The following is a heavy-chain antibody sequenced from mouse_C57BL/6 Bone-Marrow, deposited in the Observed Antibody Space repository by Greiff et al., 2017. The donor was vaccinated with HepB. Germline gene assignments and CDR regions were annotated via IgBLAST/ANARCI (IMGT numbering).Heavy chain of an antibody. D-gene: IGHD1-1*01. CDR3: AREDTTVVLDY. J-gene: IGHJ2*01. CDR1: GFTFSDYY. V-gene: IGHV5-16*01. CDR2: INYDGSST. Sequence: EVQVVESEGGLVQPGSSMKLSCTASGFTFSDYYMAWVRQVPEKGLEWVANINYDGSSTYYLDSLKSRFIISRDNAKNILYLQISSLKSEDTATYYCAREDTTVVLDYWGQGTTLTVSS.